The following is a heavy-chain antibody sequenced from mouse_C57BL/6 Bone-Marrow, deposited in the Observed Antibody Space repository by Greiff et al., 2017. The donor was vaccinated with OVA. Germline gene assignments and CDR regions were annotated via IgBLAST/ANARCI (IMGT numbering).Heavy chain of an antibody. J-gene: IGHJ3*01. CDR2: ISSGSSTI. CDR3: ARAGWLLLWFAY. V-gene: IGHV5-17*01. Sequence: EVQLVESGGGLVKPGGSLKPSCAASGFTFSDYGMHWVRQAPEKGLEWVAYISSGSSTIYYADTVKGRFTISRDNAKNTLFLQMTSLRSEDTAMYYCARAGWLLLWFAYWGQGTLVTVSA. CDR1: GFTFSDYG. D-gene: IGHD2-3*01.